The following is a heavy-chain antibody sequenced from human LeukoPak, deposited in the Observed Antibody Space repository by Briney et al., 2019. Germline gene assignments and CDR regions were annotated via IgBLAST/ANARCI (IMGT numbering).Heavy chain of an antibody. J-gene: IGHJ4*02. Sequence: PGGSLRLSCAASGFTVSSNYMSWVRQAPGKGLEWVSVIYSGGSTYYADSVKGRFTISRGNSKNTLYLQMNSLRTEDTAVYYCARAGYYDSSGYPYYFDYWGQGTLVTVSS. D-gene: IGHD3-22*01. CDR3: ARAGYYDSSGYPYYFDY. CDR2: IYSGGST. V-gene: IGHV3-53*01. CDR1: GFTVSSNY.